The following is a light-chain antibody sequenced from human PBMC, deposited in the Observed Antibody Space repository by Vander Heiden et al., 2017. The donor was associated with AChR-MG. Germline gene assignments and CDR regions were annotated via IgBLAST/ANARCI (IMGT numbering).Light chain of an antibody. CDR2: GAS. J-gene: IGKJ4*01. V-gene: IGKV3-15*01. Sequence: IAMTQPPATLSVSPGEKATLSCRASQSISSSLAWYQQKPGQPPRLLINGASTRATGIPARFSGSGSGTEFTLTISSLQSEDFAVYYCQQYNNLPLTFGGGTKVEIK. CDR1: QSISSS. CDR3: QQYNNLPLT.